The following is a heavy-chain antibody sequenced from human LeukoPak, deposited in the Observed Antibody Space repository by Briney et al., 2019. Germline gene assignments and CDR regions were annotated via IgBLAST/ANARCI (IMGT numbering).Heavy chain of an antibody. CDR3: ASLHYCDSSSDYGMDV. D-gene: IGHD3-22*01. CDR1: GYTFTSYA. J-gene: IGHJ6*02. Sequence: GASVKVSCKASGYTFTSYAMNWVRQAPGQGLEWMGWINANTGNPTYAQGFTGRFVFSLDTSVSTAYLQISSLKAEDTAVYYCASLHYCDSSSDYGMDVWGQGTTVTVSS. CDR2: INANTGNP. V-gene: IGHV7-4-1*02.